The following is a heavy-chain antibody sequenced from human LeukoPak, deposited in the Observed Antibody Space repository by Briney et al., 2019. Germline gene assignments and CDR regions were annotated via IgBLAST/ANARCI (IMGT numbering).Heavy chain of an antibody. Sequence: PSETLSLTCTVSGGSISTSSYYWGWIRQPPGKGLEWIGSIYYSGSTNYNPSLKSRVTVSVDTSKNQFSLKLSSVTAADTAVYYCARTPLRAARPHPYYNYGMDVWGQGTKVTVSS. D-gene: IGHD6-6*01. J-gene: IGHJ6*02. CDR2: IYYSGST. CDR1: GGSISTSSYY. CDR3: ARTPLRAARPHPYYNYGMDV. V-gene: IGHV4-39*07.